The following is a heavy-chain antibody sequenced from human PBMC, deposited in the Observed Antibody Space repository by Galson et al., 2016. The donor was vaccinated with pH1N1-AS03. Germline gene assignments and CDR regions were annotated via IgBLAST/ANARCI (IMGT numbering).Heavy chain of an antibody. CDR1: GDSISSTPYY. CDR3: ARHLGGSYPNNLDS. J-gene: IGHJ4*02. CDR2: IYFRGAT. V-gene: IGHV4-39*07. D-gene: IGHD1-26*01. Sequence: ETLSLTCTVSGDSISSTPYYWGWIRQPPGKGLEWIGTIYFRGATYYSPSLKSRVTISIDSSKNLVSLSLSSVTAAYTAVYYSARHLGGSYPNNLDSWGQGTLVIVSS.